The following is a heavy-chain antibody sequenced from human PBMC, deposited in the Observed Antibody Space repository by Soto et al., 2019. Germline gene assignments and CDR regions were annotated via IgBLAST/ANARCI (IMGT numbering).Heavy chain of an antibody. Sequence: SETLSLTCAVYGGSFSGYYWSWIRQPPGKGLEWIGEINHSGSTNYNPSLKSRVTISVDTSKNQFSLKLSSVTAADTAVYYCASRVPAAAGWFYPWGKGTLVTVSS. CDR1: GGSFSGYY. D-gene: IGHD2-2*01. CDR2: INHSGST. CDR3: ASRVPAAAGWFYP. V-gene: IGHV4-34*01. J-gene: IGHJ5*02.